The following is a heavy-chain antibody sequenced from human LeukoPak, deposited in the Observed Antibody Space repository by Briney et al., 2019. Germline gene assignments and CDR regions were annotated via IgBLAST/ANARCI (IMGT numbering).Heavy chain of an antibody. V-gene: IGHV3-23*01. CDR1: GFTFGSYA. J-gene: IGHJ4*02. Sequence: GGSLRLSCEASGFTFGSYAMYWVRQAPGKGLEWVAGIFGSGGSAHYADSAKGRFTISRDNPKNTVYLQINSLRAEDTAVYYCGKTTTGYSSGQKPAWPVDYWGQGTLVTVSS. CDR2: IFGSGGSA. D-gene: IGHD6-19*01. CDR3: GKTTTGYSSGQKPAWPVDY.